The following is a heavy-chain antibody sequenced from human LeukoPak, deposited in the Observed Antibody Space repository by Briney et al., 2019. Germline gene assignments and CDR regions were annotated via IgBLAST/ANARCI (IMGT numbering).Heavy chain of an antibody. CDR2: IYNSGST. J-gene: IGHJ4*02. CDR3: ARVDLRYFDWLSTYYFDY. CDR1: GGSVSSYY. D-gene: IGHD3-9*01. V-gene: IGHV4-59*02. Sequence: SETLSLTCTVSGGSVSSYYWSWIRQPPGEGLEWIAYIYNSGSTNYNLSLKSRVTISVDTSKNQFSLKLSSVTAADTAVYYCARVDLRYFDWLSTYYFDYWGQGTLVTVSS.